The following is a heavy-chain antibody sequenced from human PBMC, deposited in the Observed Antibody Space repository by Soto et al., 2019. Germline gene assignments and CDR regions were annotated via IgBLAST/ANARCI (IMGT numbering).Heavy chain of an antibody. CDR2: VSASGLNT. V-gene: IGHV3-23*01. CDR3: VRLIGNSWLDS. D-gene: IGHD2-8*01. Sequence: VRQAPGKGLEWVSGVSASGLNTDYADPVKGRFYISRDISNNQVSLHLNSVTPDDTAVYYCVRLIGNSWLDSWGQGTLVTVSS. J-gene: IGHJ5*01.